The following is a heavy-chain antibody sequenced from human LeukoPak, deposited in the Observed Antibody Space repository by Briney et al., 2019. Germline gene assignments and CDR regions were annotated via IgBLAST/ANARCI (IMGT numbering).Heavy chain of an antibody. CDR3: ARERSSGWYGYYFDY. V-gene: IGHV4-4*07. CDR2: IYTSGST. Sequence: PSETLSLTCTVSGGSISGYYWSWIRQPAGKGLEWIGRIYTSGSTNYNPSLKSRVTMSVDTSKNQFSLKLSSVTAADTAVYYCARERSSGWYGYYFDYWGQATLVTVSS. D-gene: IGHD6-19*01. CDR1: GGSISGYY. J-gene: IGHJ4*02.